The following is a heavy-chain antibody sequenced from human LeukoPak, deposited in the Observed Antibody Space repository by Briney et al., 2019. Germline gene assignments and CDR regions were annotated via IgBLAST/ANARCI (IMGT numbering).Heavy chain of an antibody. D-gene: IGHD6-25*01. J-gene: IGHJ3*02. CDR1: GFTFSTYG. Sequence: GGSLRLSCVASGFTFSTYGMHWVRQAPGKGLEWVAVIWYDGSNKYYGDSVKGRFTISRDNSKNTLYLQMDSLRAEDTAVYYCARDSGHAFDIWGQGTMVTVSS. CDR3: ARDSGHAFDI. V-gene: IGHV3-33*01. CDR2: IWYDGSNK.